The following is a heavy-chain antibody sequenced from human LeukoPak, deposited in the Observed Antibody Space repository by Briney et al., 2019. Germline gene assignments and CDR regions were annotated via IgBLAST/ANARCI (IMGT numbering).Heavy chain of an antibody. J-gene: IGHJ5*02. CDR2: IYYSGST. D-gene: IGHD1-1*01. CDR1: GGSISSGGYY. V-gene: IGHV4-31*03. CDR3: ARGGFLDPFDP. Sequence: SQTLSLTCTVSGGSISSGGYYWSWIRQHPGKGLEWIGYIYYSGSTKYNPSLKSRVTISVDTSKNQFSLRLSSVTAADTAVYYCARGGFLDPFDPWGQGTLVTVSS.